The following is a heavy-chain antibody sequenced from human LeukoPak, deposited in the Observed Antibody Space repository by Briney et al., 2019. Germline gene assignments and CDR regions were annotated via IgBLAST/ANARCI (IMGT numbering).Heavy chain of an antibody. D-gene: IGHD3-22*01. CDR3: ARQTYYYDSSGYGG. CDR2: IYYSGST. J-gene: IGHJ4*02. Sequence: SGALSLTCGVSGGSISSSSYYWGWIRQPPGKGLEWIGSIYYSGSTYYNPSLKSRVTISVDTSKNQFSLKLSSVTAADTAVYYCARQTYYYDSSGYGGWGQGTLVTVSS. CDR1: GGSISSSSYY. V-gene: IGHV4-39*01.